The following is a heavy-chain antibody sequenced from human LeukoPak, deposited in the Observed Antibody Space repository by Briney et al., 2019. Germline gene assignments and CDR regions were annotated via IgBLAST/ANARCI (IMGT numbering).Heavy chain of an antibody. CDR2: IYTSGST. CDR3: ARHFYGSGSYYSSGYYYYYYMDV. J-gene: IGHJ6*03. D-gene: IGHD3-10*01. V-gene: IGHV4-4*09. Sequence: SETLYLTCTVSGGSISSYYWSWIRQPPGKGLEWIGYIYTSGSTNYNPSLKSRVTISVDTSKNQFSLKLSSVTAADTAVYYCARHFYGSGSYYSSGYYYYYYMDVWGKGTTVTVSS. CDR1: GGSISSYY.